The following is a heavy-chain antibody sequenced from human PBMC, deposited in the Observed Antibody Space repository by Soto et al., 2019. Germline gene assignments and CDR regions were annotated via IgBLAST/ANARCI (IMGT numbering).Heavy chain of an antibody. D-gene: IGHD3-3*01. CDR2: IYYSGST. V-gene: IGHV4-30-4*01. Sequence: PSETPSLTCTVSGGSISSGDYYWSWIRQPPGKGLEWIGYIYYSGSTYYNPSLKSRVTISVDTSKNQFSLKLSSVTAADTAVYYCAREHYDFWSGLLGGMDVWGQGTTVTVSS. CDR3: AREHYDFWSGLLGGMDV. CDR1: GGSISSGDYY. J-gene: IGHJ6*02.